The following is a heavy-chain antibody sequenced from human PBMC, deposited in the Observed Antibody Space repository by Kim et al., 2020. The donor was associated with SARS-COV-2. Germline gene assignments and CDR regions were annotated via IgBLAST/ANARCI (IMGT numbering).Heavy chain of an antibody. CDR2: VSDDGSNQ. CDR1: GFTFSSYA. CDR3: AKDQGSSWSRLSYYFDH. D-gene: IGHD6-13*01. Sequence: GGSLRLSCAASGFTFSSYAMHWVRQAPGKGLEWVAVVSDDGSNQYYADSVKGRFTISRDNSKNTLYLQMNSLRAEDTAVYHCAKDQGSSWSRLSYYFDHWGQGTLVTVSS. V-gene: IGHV3-30*18. J-gene: IGHJ4*02.